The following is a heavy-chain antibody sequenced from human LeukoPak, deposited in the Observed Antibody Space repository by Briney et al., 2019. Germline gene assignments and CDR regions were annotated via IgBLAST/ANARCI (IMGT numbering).Heavy chain of an antibody. J-gene: IGHJ6*02. Sequence: GSLRLSCAASGFTFGSHAMSWVRQPPGKGLEWIGEIYHSGSTNYNPSLKSRVTISVDKSKNQFSLKLSSVTAADTAVYYCARDPMTHYYYGMDVWGPGTTVTVSS. CDR3: ARDPMTHYYYGMDV. V-gene: IGHV4-4*02. CDR2: IYHSGST. CDR1: GFTFGSHAM.